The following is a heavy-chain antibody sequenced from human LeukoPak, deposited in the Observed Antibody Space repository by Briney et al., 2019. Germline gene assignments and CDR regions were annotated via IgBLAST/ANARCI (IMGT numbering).Heavy chain of an antibody. J-gene: IGHJ3*02. CDR1: GYTITGYY. CDR3: ARINSGSYWGHDAFDM. Sequence: ASVKVSCKASGYTITGYYIHWVRQAPGQGLEWMGRINPNSGGTNYAQKFQGRVTMTRDTSISTAYMELSRLRSDDTAVYYCARINSGSYWGHDAFDMWGQGTMVTVSS. CDR2: INPNSGGT. D-gene: IGHD1-26*01. V-gene: IGHV1-2*06.